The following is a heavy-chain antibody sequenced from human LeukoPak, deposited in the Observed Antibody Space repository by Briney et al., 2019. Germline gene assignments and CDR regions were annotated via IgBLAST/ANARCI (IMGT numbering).Heavy chain of an antibody. Sequence: GGSLRLSCAASGFTVSSNYMSWVRQAPGKGLEWVSVIYSGGSTYNADSVKGRFTISRDNAKNTLYLHKNSLRAEDTAVYYCARATRIYSSGWYYSFDYWGQGTLVTVSS. V-gene: IGHV3-66*01. J-gene: IGHJ4*02. D-gene: IGHD6-19*01. CDR2: IYSGGST. CDR3: ARATRIYSSGWYYSFDY. CDR1: GFTVSSNY.